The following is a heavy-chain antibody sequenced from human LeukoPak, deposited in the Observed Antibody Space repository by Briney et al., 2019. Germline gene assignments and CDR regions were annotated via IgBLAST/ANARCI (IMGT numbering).Heavy chain of an antibody. Sequence: GGSLRLSCAASGFTFSSYEMNWVRQAPGKGLEWVSSISSSSSYIYYADSVKGRFTISRDNAKNSLYLQMNSLRAEDTAVYYCARDRLVTVFDYWGQGTLVTVSS. CDR2: ISSSSSYI. CDR1: GFTFSSYE. V-gene: IGHV3-21*01. J-gene: IGHJ4*02. D-gene: IGHD4-23*01. CDR3: ARDRLVTVFDY.